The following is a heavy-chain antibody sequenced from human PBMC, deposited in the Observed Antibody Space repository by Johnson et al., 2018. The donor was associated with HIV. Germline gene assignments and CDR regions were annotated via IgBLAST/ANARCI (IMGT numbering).Heavy chain of an antibody. J-gene: IGHJ3*02. Sequence: QVQLVESGGGVVQPGGSLRLSCATSGFTFSSYGMHWVRQAPGKGLEWVAFIRYDGSNKYYADSVKGRFTISRDNSKNTLYLQMNSLRAEDTAVYYSAKDKPYGSGRLLGACDIWGQGTMVTVSS. CDR2: IRYDGSNK. V-gene: IGHV3-30*02. D-gene: IGHD3-10*01. CDR3: AKDKPYGSGRLLGACDI. CDR1: GFTFSSYG.